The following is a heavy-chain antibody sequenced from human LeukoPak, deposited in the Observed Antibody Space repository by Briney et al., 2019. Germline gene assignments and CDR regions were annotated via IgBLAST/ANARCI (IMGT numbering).Heavy chain of an antibody. J-gene: IGHJ4*02. CDR1: GGSISSSSYY. V-gene: IGHV4-39*01. CDR2: IYYSGST. CDR3: ARRFTMIVVIPEDYFDY. D-gene: IGHD3-22*01. Sequence: KPSETLSLTCTVSGGSISSSSYYWGWIRQPPGKGLEWIGSIYYSGSTYYNPSLKSRVTISVDTSKNQFSLELSSVTAADTAVYYCARRFTMIVVIPEDYFDYWGQGTLVTVSS.